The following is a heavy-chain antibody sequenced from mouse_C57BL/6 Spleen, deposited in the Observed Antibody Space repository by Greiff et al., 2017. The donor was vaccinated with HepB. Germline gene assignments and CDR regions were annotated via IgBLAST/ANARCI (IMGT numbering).Heavy chain of an antibody. CDR2: IYPGSGNT. J-gene: IGHJ4*01. CDR3: ARSAYYSNYGYYAMDY. D-gene: IGHD2-5*01. Sequence: QVQLKESGAELVRPGASVKLSCKASGYTFTDYYINWVKQRPGQGLEWIARIYPGSGNTYYNEKFKGKATLTAEKSSSTAYMQLSSLTSEDSAVYFCARSAYYSNYGYYAMDYWGQGTSVTVSS. V-gene: IGHV1-76*01. CDR1: GYTFTDYY.